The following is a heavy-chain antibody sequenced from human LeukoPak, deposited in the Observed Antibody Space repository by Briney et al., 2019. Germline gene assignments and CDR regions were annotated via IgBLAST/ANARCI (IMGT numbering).Heavy chain of an antibody. J-gene: IGHJ4*02. Sequence: ASVEVSCKASGYTFTGYYMHWVRQAPGQGLEWMGWINPNSGGTNYAQKFQGRVTMTRDTSISTAYMELSRLRSDDTAVYYCARGSGVFTYYFDYWGQGTLVTVSS. D-gene: IGHD5/OR15-5a*01. CDR1: GYTFTGYY. CDR3: ARGSGVFTYYFDY. CDR2: INPNSGGT. V-gene: IGHV1-2*02.